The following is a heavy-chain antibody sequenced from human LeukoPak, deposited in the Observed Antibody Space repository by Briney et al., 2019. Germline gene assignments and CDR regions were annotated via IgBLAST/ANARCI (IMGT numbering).Heavy chain of an antibody. D-gene: IGHD3-22*01. CDR1: GFTLSSYS. CDR2: ISSRSGDI. Sequence: GGSLRLSCEASGFTLSSYSMNWVRQAPGKGLEWVSSISSRSGDIYYADSVRGRFTISRDNAQNSVHLQMNSLRAEDTAVYHCAREYDSSGYPFDYWGHGTLVTVSS. CDR3: AREYDSSGYPFDY. V-gene: IGHV3-21*06. J-gene: IGHJ4*01.